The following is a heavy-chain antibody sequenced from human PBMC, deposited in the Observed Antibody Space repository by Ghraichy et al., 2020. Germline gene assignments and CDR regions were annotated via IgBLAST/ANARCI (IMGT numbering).Heavy chain of an antibody. D-gene: IGHD1-26*01. Sequence: LSLTCAASGITFSSYVMHWVRQAPGKGLEWVAVISYDVSNKYYANSVKGRFTISRDNSKNTLYLQMNSLRAEDTAVYYWARERSGVGGMAAFDIWGQGTTVTVSS. CDR3: ARERSGVGGMAAFDI. CDR1: GITFSSYV. CDR2: ISYDVSNK. V-gene: IGHV3-30-3*01. J-gene: IGHJ3*02.